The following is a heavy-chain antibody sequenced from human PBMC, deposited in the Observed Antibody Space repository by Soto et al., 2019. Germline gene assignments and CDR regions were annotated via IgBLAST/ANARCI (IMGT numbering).Heavy chain of an antibody. CDR1: GFTFSSYS. V-gene: IGHV3-21*01. J-gene: IGHJ6*02. Sequence: GGSLRLSCAASGFTFSSYSMNWVRQAPGKGLEWVSSISSSSSYIYYADSVKGRFTISRDNAKNSLYLQMNSLRAEDTAVYYCARAGGDDYSNYGRYYYYGMDVWGQGTTVTVSS. D-gene: IGHD4-4*01. CDR3: ARAGGDDYSNYGRYYYYGMDV. CDR2: ISSSSSYI.